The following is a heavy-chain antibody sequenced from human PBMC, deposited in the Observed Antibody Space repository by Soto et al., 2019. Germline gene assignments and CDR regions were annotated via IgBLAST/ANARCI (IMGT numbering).Heavy chain of an antibody. CDR3: AREENYDFWSGYPDYYYGMDV. V-gene: IGHV1-46*01. Sequence: ASVKVSCKASGYTFTSYYMHWVRQAPGQGLEWMGIINPSGGSTSYAQKFQGRVTMTRDTSTSTVYMELSSLGSEDTAVYYCAREENYDFWSGYPDYYYGMDVWGQGTTVTVSS. D-gene: IGHD3-3*01. CDR2: INPSGGST. J-gene: IGHJ6*02. CDR1: GYTFTSYY.